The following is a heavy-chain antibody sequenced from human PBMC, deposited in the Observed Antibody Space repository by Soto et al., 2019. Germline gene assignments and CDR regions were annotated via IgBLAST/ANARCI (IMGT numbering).Heavy chain of an antibody. J-gene: IGHJ6*02. Sequence: PSETLSLTCTVSGGSISSYYWSWIRQPPGQGLEWIGYIYYSGSTNYNPSLKSRVTISVDTSKNQFSLKLSSVTAADTAVYYCARLNSDYDILTGYYNYYYYGMDVWGQGTAVT. V-gene: IGHV4-59*08. CDR2: IYYSGST. CDR1: GGSISSYY. CDR3: ARLNSDYDILTGYYNYYYYGMDV. D-gene: IGHD3-9*01.